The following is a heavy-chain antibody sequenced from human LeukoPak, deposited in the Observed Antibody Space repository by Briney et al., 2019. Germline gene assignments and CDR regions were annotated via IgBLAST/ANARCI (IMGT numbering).Heavy chain of an antibody. Sequence: GGSLRLSCAASGFTFSSYAMHWVRQAPGKGLEWVAVISYDGSNKYYADSVKGRFTISRDNSKNTLYLQMNSLRAEDTAVYYCARDQHIVVVPAAITQDYWGQGTLVTVSS. CDR3: ARDQHIVVVPAAITQDY. D-gene: IGHD2-2*02. CDR1: GFTFSSYA. V-gene: IGHV3-30-3*01. CDR2: ISYDGSNK. J-gene: IGHJ4*02.